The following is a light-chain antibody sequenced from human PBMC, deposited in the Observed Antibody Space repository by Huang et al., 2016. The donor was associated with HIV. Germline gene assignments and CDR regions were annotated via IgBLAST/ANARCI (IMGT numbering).Light chain of an antibody. CDR1: QGISSD. CDR2: GAS. V-gene: IGKV1-9*01. CDR3: QQVNSFPFT. Sequence: IHLTQSPSSLSASVGDRVIITCRASQGISSDLAWFHQKPGKAPKLLIYGASTLQSGVPSRFTGSGSGANFTLSISSLQPEDFSTYYCQQVNSFPFTFGPGTKVDIK. J-gene: IGKJ3*01.